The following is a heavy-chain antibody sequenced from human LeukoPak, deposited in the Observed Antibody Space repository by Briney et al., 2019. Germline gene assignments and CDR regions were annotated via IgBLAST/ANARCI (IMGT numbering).Heavy chain of an antibody. Sequence: SETLSLTCTVSGGSINSGSYYWSWIRQPAGKGLEWIGRIYTNGSTNYNPSLKSRVSISAGTSKNQFSLNLSSVTAADTAVYYCAIRGPSGSEGRAFDYWGQGALVTVSS. CDR1: GGSINSGSYY. CDR3: AIRGPSGSEGRAFDY. CDR2: IYTNGST. D-gene: IGHD3-10*01. J-gene: IGHJ4*02. V-gene: IGHV4-61*02.